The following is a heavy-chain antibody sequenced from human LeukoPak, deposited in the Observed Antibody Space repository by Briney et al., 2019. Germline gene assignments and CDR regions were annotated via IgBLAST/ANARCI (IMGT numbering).Heavy chain of an antibody. CDR1: GGSTSSYY. D-gene: IGHD6-13*01. V-gene: IGHV4-4*07. CDR3: ARDEAAAGSKTWLNWFDP. CDR2: IYTSGST. Sequence: PSETLSLTCAVSGGSTSSYYWSWIRQPAGKGLEWSGRIYTSGSTNYNPSLKSRVTMSVDTSKNQCSLKLSSVTAADTAVYYCARDEAAAGSKTWLNWFDPWGQGNLVTVSS. J-gene: IGHJ5*02.